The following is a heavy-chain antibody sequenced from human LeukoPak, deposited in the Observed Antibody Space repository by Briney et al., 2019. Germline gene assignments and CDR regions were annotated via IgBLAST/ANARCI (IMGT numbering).Heavy chain of an antibody. Sequence: PSQTLSLTCTVSGGSISSGGHYWSWIQQPAGKGLEYLGRISSTGSTNYNPSLRSRVTISADTSKNHFSLKLTSVTAADTAVYYCARDQTYSGSGIYTYFDYWGQGILVTVSS. CDR1: GGSISSGGHY. CDR2: ISSTGST. J-gene: IGHJ4*02. V-gene: IGHV4-61*02. CDR3: ARDQTYSGSGIYTYFDY. D-gene: IGHD3-10*01.